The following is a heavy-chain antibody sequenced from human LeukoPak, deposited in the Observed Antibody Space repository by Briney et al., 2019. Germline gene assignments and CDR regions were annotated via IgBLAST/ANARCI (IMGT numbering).Heavy chain of an antibody. CDR2: IRYDGSNK. Sequence: GGSLRLSCAVSGFTFSSYGMHWVRQAPGKGLEWVAFIRYDGSNKYYADSVKGRFTISRDNSKNTLYLQMNSLRAEDTAVYYCAKEGDLYYYFDYWGQGTLVTVSS. J-gene: IGHJ4*02. D-gene: IGHD2-21*02. V-gene: IGHV3-30*02. CDR1: GFTFSSYG. CDR3: AKEGDLYYYFDY.